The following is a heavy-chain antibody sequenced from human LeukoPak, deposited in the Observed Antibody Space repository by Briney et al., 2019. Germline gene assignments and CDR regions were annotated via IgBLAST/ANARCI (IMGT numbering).Heavy chain of an antibody. D-gene: IGHD1-26*01. CDR3: AKGETYFDY. V-gene: IGHV3-23*01. CDR2: ISGSGGST. Sequence: GGSLRLSCAASGFTFSSYWMSWVRQAPGKGLEWVSAISGSGGSTFYADSVKGRFTISRDNSKNTLYLQMNSLRAEDTAIYYCAKGETYFDYWGQGTLVTVSS. J-gene: IGHJ4*02. CDR1: GFTFSSYW.